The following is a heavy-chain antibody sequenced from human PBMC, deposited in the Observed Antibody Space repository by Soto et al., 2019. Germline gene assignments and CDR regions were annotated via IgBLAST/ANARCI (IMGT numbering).Heavy chain of an antibody. CDR2: INSDGSST. D-gene: IGHD2-21*01. V-gene: IGHV3-74*01. J-gene: IGHJ6*02. CDR3: ARDLFRRGLYYGMDV. CDR1: GFTFSSYW. Sequence: GGSLRLSCAASGFTFSSYWMHWVRQAPGKGLVWVSRINSDGSSTSYADSVKGRFTISRDNAKNTLYLQMNSLRAEDTAVDYCARDLFRRGLYYGMDVWGQGTTVTVSS.